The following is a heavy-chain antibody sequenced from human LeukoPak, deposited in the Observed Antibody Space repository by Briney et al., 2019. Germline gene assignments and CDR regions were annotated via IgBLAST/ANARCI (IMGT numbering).Heavy chain of an antibody. CDR2: IKKDGSDK. D-gene: IGHD3-10*01. CDR1: GFTFSNYW. CDR3: ARDADRGGDLDY. V-gene: IGHV3-7*01. Sequence: GGSLRLSCAASGFTFSNYWMSWVRQTPGKGLERVAHIKKDGSDKYYVDSVKGRFTISRDNAKESLYLQMNSLRVEDTAVYYCARDADRGGDLDYWGQGTLVTVSS. J-gene: IGHJ4*02.